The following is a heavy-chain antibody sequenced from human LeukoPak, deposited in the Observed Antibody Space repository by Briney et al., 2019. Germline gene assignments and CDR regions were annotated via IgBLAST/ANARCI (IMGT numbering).Heavy chain of an antibody. D-gene: IGHD3-10*01. Sequence: SETLSLTCTVSGDSINSGNYYWAWIRQPPGKGLEWIGYIYCSGSTNYNPSLKSRVTISVDTSKNQFSLKLSSVTAADTAVYYCARSHMVRGIDYWGQGTLVTVSS. CDR2: IYCSGST. CDR1: GDSINSGNYY. J-gene: IGHJ4*02. V-gene: IGHV4-61*05. CDR3: ARSHMVRGIDY.